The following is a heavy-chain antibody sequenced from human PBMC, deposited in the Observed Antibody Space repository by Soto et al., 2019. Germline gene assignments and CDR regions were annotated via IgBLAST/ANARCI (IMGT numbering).Heavy chain of an antibody. V-gene: IGHV3-9*01. D-gene: IGHD6-13*01. CDR3: AKSVLAEAGLNYFDY. CDR2: ISWNSGSI. CDR1: GFTFDDYA. Sequence: EVQLVESGGGLVQPGRSLRLSCAASGFTFDDYAMHWVRQAPGKGLEWVSGISWNSGSIGYADSVKGRFTISRDNAKNSLYLQMNSLRAEDTALYYCAKSVLAEAGLNYFDYWGQGTLVTVSS. J-gene: IGHJ4*02.